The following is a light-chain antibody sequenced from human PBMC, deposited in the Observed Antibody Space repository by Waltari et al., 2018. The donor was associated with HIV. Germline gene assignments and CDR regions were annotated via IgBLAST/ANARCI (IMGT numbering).Light chain of an antibody. CDR2: DVS. Sequence: QSALTQPASVSGSPGQSITISCTGTSSDVGGYNYVSWYQQHPGKAPTVMIYDVSNRPAWVSNRFSGSKSGNTASLTISGLQAEDEADYYCSSYTSSSSWVFGGGTKLTVL. CDR1: SSDVGGYNY. J-gene: IGLJ3*02. V-gene: IGLV2-14*03. CDR3: SSYTSSSSWV.